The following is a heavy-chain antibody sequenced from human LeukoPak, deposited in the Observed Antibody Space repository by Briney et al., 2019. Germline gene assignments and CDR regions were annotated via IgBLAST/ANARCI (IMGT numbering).Heavy chain of an antibody. CDR1: GFTFSSHS. Sequence: GGSLRLSCAASGFTFSSHSMNWVRQAPGKGLEWVSSINDVGSHIYYADSVRGRFTISRDNAKTSVYLQMNNLRPEDTAVYYCARDAAYYLRYGYFDCWGHGTLVTVSS. CDR3: ARDAAYYLRYGYFDC. D-gene: IGHD5/OR15-5a*01. J-gene: IGHJ4*01. V-gene: IGHV3-21*01. CDR2: INDVGSHI.